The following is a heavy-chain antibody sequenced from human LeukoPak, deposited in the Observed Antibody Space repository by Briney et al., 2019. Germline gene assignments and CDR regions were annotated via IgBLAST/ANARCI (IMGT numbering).Heavy chain of an antibody. CDR3: ARYCSSTSCYKVMNAFDI. CDR2: IYSGGST. V-gene: IGHV3-53*01. J-gene: IGHJ3*02. CDR1: GFTVSSNC. Sequence: GGSLRLSCAASGFTVSSNCMSWVRRAPGKGLEWVSVIYSGGSTYYADSVKGRFTISRDNSKNTLYLQMNSLRAEDTAVYYCARYCSSTSCYKVMNAFDIWGQGTMVTVSS. D-gene: IGHD2-2*02.